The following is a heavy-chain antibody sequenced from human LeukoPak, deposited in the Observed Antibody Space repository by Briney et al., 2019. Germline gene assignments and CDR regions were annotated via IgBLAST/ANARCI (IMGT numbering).Heavy chain of an antibody. V-gene: IGHV1-46*01. CDR1: GYTFTSYY. J-gene: IGHJ4*02. D-gene: IGHD1-26*01. CDR3: ARERVGATDGVDY. CDR2: INPSGGST. Sequence: ASVKVSCKASGYTFTSYYMHWVRQAPGQGLEWMGIINPSGGSTSYAQKFQGRVTMARDTSTSTVYMELSSLRSDDTAVYYCARERVGATDGVDYWGQGTLVTVSS.